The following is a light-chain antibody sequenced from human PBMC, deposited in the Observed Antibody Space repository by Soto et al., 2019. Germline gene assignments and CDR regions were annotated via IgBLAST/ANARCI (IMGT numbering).Light chain of an antibody. Sequence: DIQMTQSPSSLSASVGDRVTITCRASESISRHLNWYQQKPGKAPNLLIYAASSLQNGVPSRFSGSGSGTDFILTISNLQPEDFATYYCQQSYSTLSITFGQGTRLEMK. CDR3: QQSYSTLSIT. CDR1: ESISRH. J-gene: IGKJ5*01. CDR2: AAS. V-gene: IGKV1-39*01.